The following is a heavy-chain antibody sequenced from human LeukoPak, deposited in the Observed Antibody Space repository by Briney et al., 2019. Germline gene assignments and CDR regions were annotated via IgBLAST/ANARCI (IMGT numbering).Heavy chain of an antibody. CDR2: IYYSGST. D-gene: IGHD1-26*01. V-gene: IGHV4-61*08. Sequence: PSQTLSLTCTVSGGSISSGGYYWSWIRQPPGKGLEWIGYIYYSGSTNYNPSLKSRVTISVDTSKNQFSLKLSSVTAADTAVYYCARTPYSGSYYPDYWGQGTLVTVSS. J-gene: IGHJ4*02. CDR1: GGSISSGGYY. CDR3: ARTPYSGSYYPDY.